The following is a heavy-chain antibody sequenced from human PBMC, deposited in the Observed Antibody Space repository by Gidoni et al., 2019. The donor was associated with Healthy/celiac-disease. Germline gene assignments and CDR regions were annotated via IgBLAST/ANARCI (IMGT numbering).Heavy chain of an antibody. V-gene: IGHV3-23*01. CDR3: AKVDIEMATIRGAFDI. J-gene: IGHJ3*02. Sequence: EVQLLESGGGLVQPGGSLRLSCAASGFTFSSYAMSWVRQAPGKGLEWVSAISGSGGSTYYADSVKGRFTISRDNSKNTLYLQMNSLRAEDTAVYYCAKVDIEMATIRGAFDIWGQGTMVTVSS. CDR2: ISGSGGST. D-gene: IGHD5-12*01. CDR1: GFTFSSYA.